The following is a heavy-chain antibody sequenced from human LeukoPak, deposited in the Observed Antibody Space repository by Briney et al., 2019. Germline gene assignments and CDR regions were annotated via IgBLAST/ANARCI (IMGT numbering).Heavy chain of an antibody. CDR3: ARPSIPMVRGAYAFDI. CDR2: ISGSATDT. D-gene: IGHD3-10*01. Sequence: GGPLRLSCAASGFTFSIYAMSWVRQAPGKGLEWVSAISGSATDTYYTDSVKGRFTISRDNSKNTLYLQMNSLRAEDTAVYYCARPSIPMVRGAYAFDIWGQGTMVTVSS. V-gene: IGHV3-23*01. CDR1: GFTFSIYA. J-gene: IGHJ3*02.